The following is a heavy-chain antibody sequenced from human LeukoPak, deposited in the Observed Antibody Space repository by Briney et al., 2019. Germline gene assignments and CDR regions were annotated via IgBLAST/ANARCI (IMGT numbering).Heavy chain of an antibody. V-gene: IGHV4-39*07. D-gene: IGHD3-9*01. CDR2: IYYSGST. CDR1: GGSISSSSYY. CDR3: ARLTGYSSESWFDP. J-gene: IGHJ5*02. Sequence: ETLSLTCTVSGGSISSSSYYWGWIRQPPGQGLEWIGSIYYSGSTYYNPSLKSRVTISVDTSKNQFSLKLSSVTAADTAVYYCARLTGYSSESWFDPWGQGTLVTVSS.